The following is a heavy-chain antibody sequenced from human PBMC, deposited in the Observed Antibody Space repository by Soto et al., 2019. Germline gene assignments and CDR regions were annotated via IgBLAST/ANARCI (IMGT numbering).Heavy chain of an antibody. D-gene: IGHD2-2*01. CDR2: IIPIFGTA. J-gene: IGHJ6*02. V-gene: IGHV1-69*12. CDR3: ASGPAADIYYYCYGMDV. CDR1: VGTFSSYA. Sequence: QVQLVQSGAEVKKPGSSVKVSCKASVGTFSSYAISWVRQAPGQGLEWMGGIIPIFGTANYAQKFQGRVTITADESTSTAYKELSSLRSEDTAVYCCASGPAADIYYYCYGMDVWGQGTTVTVSS.